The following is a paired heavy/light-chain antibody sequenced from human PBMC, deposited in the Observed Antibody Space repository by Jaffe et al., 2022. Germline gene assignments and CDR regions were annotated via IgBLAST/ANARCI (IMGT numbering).Light chain of an antibody. CDR3: QSADSSGTYPHVV. Sequence: SYELTQPPSVSVSPGQTARITCSGDALPKQYAYWYQQKPGQAPVLVIYKDSERPSGIPERFSGSSSGTTVTLTISGVQAEDEADYYCQSADSSGTYPHVVFGGGTKLTVL. J-gene: IGLJ2*01. CDR2: KDS. V-gene: IGLV3-25*03. CDR1: ALPKQY.
Heavy chain of an antibody. CDR1: GYSFTSYW. J-gene: IGHJ5*02. CDR2: IYPGDSDT. CDR3: VRQLSGITMVRGDPKKYNWFDP. V-gene: IGHV5-51*01. D-gene: IGHD3-10*01. Sequence: EVQLVQSGAEVKKPGESLKISCKGSGYSFTSYWIGWVRQMPGKGLEWMGIIYPGDSDTRYSPSFQGQVTISADKSISTAYLQWSSLKASDTAMYYCVRQLSGITMVRGDPKKYNWFDPWGQGTLVTVSS.